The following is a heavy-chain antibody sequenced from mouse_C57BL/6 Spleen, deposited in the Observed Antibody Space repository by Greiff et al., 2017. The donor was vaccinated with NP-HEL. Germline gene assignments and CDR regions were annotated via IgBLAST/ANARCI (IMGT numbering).Heavy chain of an antibody. J-gene: IGHJ4*01. V-gene: IGHV5-9-1*02. Sequence: EVKLVESGEGLVKPGGSLKLSCAASGFTFSSYAMSWVRQTPEKRLEWVAYISSGGDYIYYADTVKGRFTISRDNARNTLYLQMSSLKSEDTAMYYCTRDYDYGIGYAMDYWGQGTSVTVSS. CDR2: ISSGGDYI. D-gene: IGHD2-4*01. CDR1: GFTFSSYA. CDR3: TRDYDYGIGYAMDY.